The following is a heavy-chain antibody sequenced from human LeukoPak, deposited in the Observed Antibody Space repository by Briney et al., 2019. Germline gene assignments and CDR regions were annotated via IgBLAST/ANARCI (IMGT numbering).Heavy chain of an antibody. D-gene: IGHD3-10*01. V-gene: IGHV3-9*01. Sequence: GGSLRLSCAASGFPFDGSAMHWVRQAPGKSLEWVSGISWNSGTIEYADSVKGRFTISRDNAKNSVYLQMNSLRVEDTALYYCAKDMPQGVKRGYHFDYWGQGTLVTVSS. J-gene: IGHJ4*02. CDR2: ISWNSGTI. CDR1: GFPFDGSA. CDR3: AKDMPQGVKRGYHFDY.